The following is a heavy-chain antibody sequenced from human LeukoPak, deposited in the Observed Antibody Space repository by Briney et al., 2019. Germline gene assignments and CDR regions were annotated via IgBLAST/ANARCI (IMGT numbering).Heavy chain of an antibody. D-gene: IGHD3/OR15-3a*01. Sequence: SETLSLTCTVSGGSISSHYWSWIRQPPGKGLEYIGYIYYRGSTNYNPSLKSRVTISVDTSKNQFSLKLSSVTAADTAVYYCARLGPAIIYYNYYYMDVWGKGTTVTVSS. CDR1: GGSISSHY. J-gene: IGHJ6*03. V-gene: IGHV4-59*08. CDR2: IYYRGST. CDR3: ARLGPAIIYYNYYYMDV.